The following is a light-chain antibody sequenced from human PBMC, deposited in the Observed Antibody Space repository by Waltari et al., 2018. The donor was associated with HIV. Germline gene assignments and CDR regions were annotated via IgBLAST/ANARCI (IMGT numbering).Light chain of an antibody. V-gene: IGLV2-8*01. CDR3: ASHAGSKDV. CDR2: DVS. Sequence: QSALTQPPSASGSPGQSVTISCTGTSSDIGAYNYVSWFQQPPGKAPKLMIFDVSMRPSGVPDRFSGSKSGNTASLTVSGLQAEDEADYYCASHAGSKDVFGGGTKLTVL. J-gene: IGLJ2*01. CDR1: SSDIGAYNY.